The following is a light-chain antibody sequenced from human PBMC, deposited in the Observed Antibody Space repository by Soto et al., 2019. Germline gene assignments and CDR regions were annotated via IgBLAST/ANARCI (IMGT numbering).Light chain of an antibody. J-gene: IGKJ3*01. Sequence: EIVLTQSPGTLFLSPGERATLSCRASQSVSDSYLAWYQQKPGQAPRLLIYASSRATGIPDRFSVSGSGTDFTLTISRLEPEDFAVYYCQHYGTSALFGPGTKVDIK. CDR2: AS. CDR3: QHYGTSAL. CDR1: QSVSDSY. V-gene: IGKV3-20*01.